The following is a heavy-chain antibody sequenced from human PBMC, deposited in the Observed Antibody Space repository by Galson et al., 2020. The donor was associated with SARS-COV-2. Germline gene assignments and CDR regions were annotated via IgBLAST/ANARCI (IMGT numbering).Heavy chain of an antibody. CDR2: ISSSSSYI. V-gene: IGHV3-21*01. Sequence: GESLKISCAASGFTFSSYSMNWVRQAPGKGLEWVSSISSSSSYIYYADSVKGRFTISRDNAKNSLYLQMNSLRAEDTAVYYCASHRSLRLGELSLDYWGQGTLVTVSS. J-gene: IGHJ4*02. CDR1: GFTFSSYS. D-gene: IGHD3-16*02. CDR3: ASHRSLRLGELSLDY.